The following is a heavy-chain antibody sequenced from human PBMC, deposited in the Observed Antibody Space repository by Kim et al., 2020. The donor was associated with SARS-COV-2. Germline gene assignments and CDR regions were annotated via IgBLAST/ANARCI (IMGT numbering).Heavy chain of an antibody. CDR3: ARVYYDSSGSI. J-gene: IGHJ4*02. CDR1: GFTFSSYW. Sequence: GGSLRLSCAASGFTFSSYWMHWVRQAPGKGLVWVSRINSDGSTTNYADSVKGRFTISRDNARNTLYLQMNSLRAEYTAVYYCARVYYDSSGSIWGQGTLVTVSS. CDR2: INSDGSTT. D-gene: IGHD3-22*01. V-gene: IGHV3-74*01.